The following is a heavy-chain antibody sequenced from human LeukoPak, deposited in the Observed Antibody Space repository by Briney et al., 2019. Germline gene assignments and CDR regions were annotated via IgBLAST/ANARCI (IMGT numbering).Heavy chain of an antibody. CDR1: GFTFSSYE. V-gene: IGHV3-48*03. D-gene: IGHD3-10*02. Sequence: GGPLRLSCAASGFTFSSYEMNWVRQAPGKGLEGVSYISSSGSTIYYADSVKGRFTISRENAKNSLYLQMNSLRAEDTAVYYCAELGITMIGGVWGKRTTVTISS. J-gene: IGHJ6*04. CDR2: ISSSGSTI. CDR3: AELGITMIGGV.